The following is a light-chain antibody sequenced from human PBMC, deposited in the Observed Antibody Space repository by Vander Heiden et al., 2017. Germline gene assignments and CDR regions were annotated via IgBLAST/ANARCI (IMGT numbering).Light chain of an antibody. J-gene: IGKJ1*01. CDR2: GAS. CDR3: QQYGSPWT. V-gene: IGKV3-20*01. CDR1: QSVSSSY. Sequence: EIVLTQSPGTLSLSPGERATLSCRASQSVSSSYIAWYQQKPGQAPRLLIYGASTRATGIPDRFSGSGSGTDFTLTISRLEPEDFAVYYCQQYGSPWTFGQGTKVKIK.